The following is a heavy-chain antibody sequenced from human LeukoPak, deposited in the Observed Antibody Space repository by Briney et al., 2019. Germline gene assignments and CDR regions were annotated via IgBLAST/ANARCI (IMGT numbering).Heavy chain of an antibody. CDR3: ARDWGSIKVIADY. Sequence: ASVNVSCKATGYTFTSYGISWVRQAPGQGLEWMGWISSNSDNTNYAQKLQSRVTMTTDTSTSTAYMELRSLRSDDTALYFCARDWGSIKVIADYWGQGTLVTVSS. V-gene: IGHV1-18*01. CDR1: GYTFTSYG. CDR2: ISSNSDNT. J-gene: IGHJ4*02. D-gene: IGHD7-27*01.